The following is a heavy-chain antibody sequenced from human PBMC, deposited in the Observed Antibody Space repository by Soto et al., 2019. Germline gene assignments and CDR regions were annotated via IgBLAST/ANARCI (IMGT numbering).Heavy chain of an antibody. D-gene: IGHD6-19*01. Sequence: GASVKVSCKASGGTFSSYAISWVRQAPGQGLEWMGGIIPIFGTANYAQKFQGRVTITADESTSTAYMELSSLRSEDTAVYYCARGNSGWDYYYGMDVWGQGTTVTVSS. CDR3: ARGNSGWDYYYGMDV. V-gene: IGHV1-69*13. CDR1: GGTFSSYA. CDR2: IIPIFGTA. J-gene: IGHJ6*02.